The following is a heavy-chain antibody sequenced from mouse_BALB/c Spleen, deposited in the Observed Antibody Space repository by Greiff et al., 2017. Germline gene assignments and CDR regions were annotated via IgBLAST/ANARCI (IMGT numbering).Heavy chain of an antibody. CDR1: GFSLTSYG. CDR3: ARKGYAMDY. J-gene: IGHJ4*01. V-gene: IGHV2-2*02. CDR2: IWPGGSN. Sequence: VMLVESGPGLVQPSQTLSITCTVSGFSLTSYGVHWVRQSPGKGLEWLGVIWPGGSNDNNAAFFSRQSISTDNSKSQVFFKMNSLQANDTAIDCCARKGYAMDYWGQGTSVTVSS.